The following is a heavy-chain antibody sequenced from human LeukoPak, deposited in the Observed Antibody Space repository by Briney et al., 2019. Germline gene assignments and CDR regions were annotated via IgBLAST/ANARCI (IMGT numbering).Heavy chain of an antibody. D-gene: IGHD2-2*01. CDR2: IIPIFGTA. CDR1: GGTFSSYA. V-gene: IGHV1-69*13. Sequence: GASVKVSCKASGGTFSSYAISWVRQAPGQGLEWMGGIIPIFGTANYAQKFQGRVTITADESTSTAYMELSSLRSEDTAVYYCAREHQLPDYDAFDIWGQGTMVTVSS. CDR3: AREHQLPDYDAFDI. J-gene: IGHJ3*02.